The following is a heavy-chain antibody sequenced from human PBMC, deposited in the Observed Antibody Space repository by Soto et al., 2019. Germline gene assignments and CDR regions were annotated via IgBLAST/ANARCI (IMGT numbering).Heavy chain of an antibody. V-gene: IGHV3-30*18. D-gene: IGHD3-16*01. J-gene: IGHJ6*01. CDR2: ISYDGSNK. CDR1: GFTFSSYG. Sequence: GWSRRLSCAASGFTFSSYGMHWVRQAPGKGLEWVAVISYDGSNKYYADSVKGRFTISRDNSKNTLYLQRNSRRAEDTAVYHCPNTPTRSTSFGLSYHYGMDLWGQGTTVTVSS. CDR3: PNTPTRSTSFGLSYHYGMDL.